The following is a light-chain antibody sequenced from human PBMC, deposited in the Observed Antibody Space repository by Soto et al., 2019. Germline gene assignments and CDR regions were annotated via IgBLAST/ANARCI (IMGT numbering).Light chain of an antibody. J-gene: IGKJ1*01. V-gene: IGKV1-27*01. CDR1: EDISNY. CDR2: GAS. CDR3: QNYNRAPWT. Sequence: DIQMTQSPSSLSASVGDRVTITCRASEDISNYLAWYQQKPGKVPKLLIYGASTLQSGVPSRFSGSGSGTDFTLTISSLQTEDVATYYCQNYNRAPWTFGQGTKVES.